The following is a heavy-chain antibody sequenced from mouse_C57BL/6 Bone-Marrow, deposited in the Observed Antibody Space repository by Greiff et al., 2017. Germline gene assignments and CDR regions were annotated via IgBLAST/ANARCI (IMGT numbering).Heavy chain of an antibody. J-gene: IGHJ2*01. CDR3: AREGYYGCFDY. D-gene: IGHD1-1*01. CDR1: GYTFTSYW. V-gene: IGHV1-64*01. CDR2: ISPNSGST. Sequence: VQLQQSGAELVKPGASVKLSCKASGYTFTSYWMHWVKQRPGQGLEWIGVISPNSGSTSYNEKFKSKATLTVDKSSSTASMKLSSLTSEDSAVYYCAREGYYGCFDYWGQGTTLTVSS.